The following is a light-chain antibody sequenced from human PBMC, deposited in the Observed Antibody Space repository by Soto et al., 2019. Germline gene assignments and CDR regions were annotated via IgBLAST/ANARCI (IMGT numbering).Light chain of an antibody. Sequence: DIQMTQSPSSLSASIGDRVTISCRASQNVATYLNWHQQKPGKAPKLLIYLASTLQSGVPSRFSGSGSGTDFTLTISSLQPEDVAAYFCQQSYSTPYTFGRGTKLEIK. CDR2: LAS. CDR1: QNVATY. V-gene: IGKV1-39*01. J-gene: IGKJ2*01. CDR3: QQSYSTPYT.